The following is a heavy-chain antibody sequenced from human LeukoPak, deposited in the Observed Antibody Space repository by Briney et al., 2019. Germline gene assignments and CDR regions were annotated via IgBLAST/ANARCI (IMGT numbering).Heavy chain of an antibody. J-gene: IGHJ5*02. CDR3: ARGNLGSSWSAGWFDP. D-gene: IGHD6-13*01. CDR2: FGTRSSSI. Sequence: PGGSLKLSCAASGFTFKSYSMNWVRQAPGKGLEWVSSFGTRSSSIYYGDSVKGRFTISRDNAKNSLYLQMTSLRAEDTALYYCARGNLGSSWSAGWFDPWGQGTLVTVSS. V-gene: IGHV3-21*01. CDR1: GFTFKSYS.